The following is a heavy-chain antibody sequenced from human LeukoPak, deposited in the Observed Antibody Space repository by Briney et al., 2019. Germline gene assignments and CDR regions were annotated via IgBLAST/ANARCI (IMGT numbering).Heavy chain of an antibody. V-gene: IGHV4-39*01. Sequence: SETLSLTCTVSGGSISSSSYYWGWIRQPPGKGLDWIGSIYYSGSPYYNPSLKSRVTISVDTSKNQFSLKLSSVTAADTAVYYCARGPTGYCSGGSCYRQYNLYFQRWGQGTLVTVSS. CDR1: GGSISSSSYY. J-gene: IGHJ1*01. CDR3: ARGPTGYCSGGSCYRQYNLYFQR. CDR2: IYYSGSP. D-gene: IGHD2-15*01.